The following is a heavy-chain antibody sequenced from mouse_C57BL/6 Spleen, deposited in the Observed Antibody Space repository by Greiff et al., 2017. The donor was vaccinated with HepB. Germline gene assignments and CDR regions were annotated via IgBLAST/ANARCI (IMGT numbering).Heavy chain of an antibody. J-gene: IGHJ1*03. CDR3: ARGDDYDPYWYFDV. CDR1: GYTFTSYG. D-gene: IGHD2-4*01. V-gene: IGHV1-81*01. Sequence: VKLVESGAELARPGASVKLSCKASGYTFTSYGISWVKQRTGQGLEWIGEISPRSGNTYYNEKFKGKATLTADKSSSTAYMELRSLTSEDSAVYFCARGDDYDPYWYFDVWGTGTTGTGS. CDR2: ISPRSGNT.